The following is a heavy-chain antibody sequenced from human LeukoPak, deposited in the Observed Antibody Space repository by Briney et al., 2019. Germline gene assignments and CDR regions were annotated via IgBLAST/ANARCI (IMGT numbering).Heavy chain of an antibody. J-gene: IGHJ2*01. V-gene: IGHV4-34*01. CDR2: INHSGGT. Sequence: SETLSLTCTVYGGSFSGYFWSWIRQPPGKGLEWVAEINHSGGTNYNPSLKSRVTISVDTSKNQFSLRLNSVTAADTAVYYCARGGTYCSGGSCFSTYWYFDLWGRGTLVTVSS. D-gene: IGHD2-15*01. CDR3: ARGGTYCSGGSCFSTYWYFDL. CDR1: GGSFSGYF.